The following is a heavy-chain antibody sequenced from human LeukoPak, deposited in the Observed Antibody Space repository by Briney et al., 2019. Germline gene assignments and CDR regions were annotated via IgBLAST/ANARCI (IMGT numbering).Heavy chain of an antibody. Sequence: PSETLSLTCTVSGGSISSYYWSWIRQPPGKGLEWIGYIYYSGSTNYNPSLKSRVTISVDTSKNQFSLKLSSVTAADTAVYYCARGPLGEQQLVGAFWFDPWGQGTLVTVSS. D-gene: IGHD6-13*01. CDR2: IYYSGST. CDR3: ARGPLGEQQLVGAFWFDP. V-gene: IGHV4-59*01. CDR1: GGSISSYY. J-gene: IGHJ5*02.